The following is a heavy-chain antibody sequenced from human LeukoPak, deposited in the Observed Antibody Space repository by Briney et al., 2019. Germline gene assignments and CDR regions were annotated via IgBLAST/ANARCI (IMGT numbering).Heavy chain of an antibody. J-gene: IGHJ4*02. CDR2: IRYDGSNK. CDR3: AKDPNSRLDY. Sequence: GRSLRLSCAASGFTFSSYGMHWVRQAPGKGLEWVAFIRYDGSNKYFADSVKGRFTISRDNSKNTLYLQMNSLRAEDTAVYYCAKDPNSRLDYWGQGTLVTVSS. V-gene: IGHV3-30*02. D-gene: IGHD6-13*01. CDR1: GFTFSSYG.